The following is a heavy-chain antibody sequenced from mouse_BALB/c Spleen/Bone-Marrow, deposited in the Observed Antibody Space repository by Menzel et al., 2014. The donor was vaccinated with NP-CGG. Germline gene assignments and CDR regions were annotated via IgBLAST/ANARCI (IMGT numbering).Heavy chain of an antibody. CDR1: GFTFSSYA. Sequence: EVQVVESGGGLVKPGGSLKLSCAASGFTFSSYAMSWVRQSPDKRLEWVAEISSGGSYTYYPDTVTGRFTISRDNAKNTLYLEMSSLRSEDTAMYYCASGDVYFAYWGQGTLVTVSA. CDR3: ASGDVYFAY. V-gene: IGHV5-9-4*01. J-gene: IGHJ3*01. CDR2: ISSGGSYT.